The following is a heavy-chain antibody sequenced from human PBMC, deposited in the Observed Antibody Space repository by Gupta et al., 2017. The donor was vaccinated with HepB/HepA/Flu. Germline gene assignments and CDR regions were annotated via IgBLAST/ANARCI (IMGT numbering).Heavy chain of an antibody. D-gene: IGHD4-11*01. V-gene: IGHV4-39*01. CDR3: ARRVGPGNYVLDY. Sequence: QLQLQESGPGLVKPSETLSLTCTVSGGSISRSSYYWGWIRQPPGKGLEWIGSIYYSGSTYYNPSLKSRVTISVDTSKNQFSLKLSSVTAADTAVYYCARRVGPGNYVLDYWGQGTLVTVSS. CDR1: GGSISRSSYY. CDR2: IYYSGST. J-gene: IGHJ4*02.